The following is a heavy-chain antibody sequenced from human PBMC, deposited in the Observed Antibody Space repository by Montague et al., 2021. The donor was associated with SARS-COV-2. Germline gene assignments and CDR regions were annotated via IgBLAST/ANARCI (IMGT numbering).Heavy chain of an antibody. CDR3: ARLKRYFDSSGSPSAFDF. J-gene: IGHJ3*01. V-gene: IGHV4-4*02. Sequence: SETLSLTCAVSGGSISSSNWWSWVRQPPGKGLEWIGEIHHSGSTNYNPSLKSRVTMSVDRSKNHFTLKLSSVTAAETAVYYCARLKRYFDSSGSPSAFDFWGQGTKVTVSS. CDR2: IHHSGST. D-gene: IGHD3-22*01. CDR1: GGSISSSNW.